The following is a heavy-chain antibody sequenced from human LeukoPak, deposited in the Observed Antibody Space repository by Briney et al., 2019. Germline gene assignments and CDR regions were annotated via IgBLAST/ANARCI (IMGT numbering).Heavy chain of an antibody. CDR2: IYYSGST. J-gene: IGHJ4*02. V-gene: IGHV4-39*01. Sequence: PSETLSLTCTVSGGSISSSSYYWGWIRQPPGKGLEWIGSIYYSGSTYYNPSLKSRVTISVDTSKNQFSLKLSSVTAADTAVYYCARQHRIAVAGMGFDYWGQGTLVTVSS. D-gene: IGHD6-19*01. CDR1: GGSISSSSYY. CDR3: ARQHRIAVAGMGFDY.